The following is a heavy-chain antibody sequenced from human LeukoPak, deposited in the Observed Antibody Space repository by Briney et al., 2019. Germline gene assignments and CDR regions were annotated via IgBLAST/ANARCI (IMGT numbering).Heavy chain of an antibody. CDR3: AKDERTGYSSSWYPFDY. CDR2: ISGSGGST. V-gene: IGHV3-23*01. J-gene: IGHJ4*02. CDR1: GFTLSSYA. D-gene: IGHD6-13*01. Sequence: GGSLRLSYAASGFTLSSYAMSWVRQAPGKGLEWVSAISGSGGSTYSADSVKGRFTISRDNSKNTLYLQMNSLRAEDTAVYYCAKDERTGYSSSWYPFDYWGQGTLVTVSS.